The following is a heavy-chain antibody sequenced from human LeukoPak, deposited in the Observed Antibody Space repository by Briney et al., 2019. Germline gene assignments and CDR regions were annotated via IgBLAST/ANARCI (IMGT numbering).Heavy chain of an antibody. CDR1: GVSIVRHY. Sequence: SETLSLTCTVSGVSIVRHYWIWIRQPPGKELEWIGHISYSGSTNYNPSLKSRVTISVDTSKNQVSLRLSSVTAADTAVYYCARDGEGDEGWDYWGQGTLVTVSS. V-gene: IGHV4-59*11. D-gene: IGHD7-27*01. CDR2: ISYSGST. J-gene: IGHJ4*02. CDR3: ARDGEGDEGWDY.